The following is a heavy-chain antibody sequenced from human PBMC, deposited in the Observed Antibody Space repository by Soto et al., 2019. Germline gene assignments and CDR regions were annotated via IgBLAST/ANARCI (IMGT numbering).Heavy chain of an antibody. D-gene: IGHD5-18*01. J-gene: IGHJ5*02. Sequence: ASETLSLTCTVSGGSISSGGYYWSWIRHHPGKGLEWIGYIYYSGSTYYNPSLKSRVTISVDTSKNQFSLKLSSVTAADTAVYYCASGLRAATRFNWFDPWGQGTLVTVSS. CDR1: GGSISSGGYY. CDR2: IYYSGST. CDR3: ASGLRAATRFNWFDP. V-gene: IGHV4-31*03.